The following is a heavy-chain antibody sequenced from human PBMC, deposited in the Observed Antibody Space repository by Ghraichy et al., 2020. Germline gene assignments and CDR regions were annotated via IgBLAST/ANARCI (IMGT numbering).Heavy chain of an antibody. CDR1: GFTFSDHW. CDR2: IKRKADNYAT. V-gene: IGHV3-72*01. CDR3: ADVGQGSDF. D-gene: IGHD3-10*01. J-gene: IGHJ4*02. Sequence: GGSLRLSCAASGFTFSDHWMDWVRQAPGKGLECVGRIKRKADNYATQYAASVKGRFTISRDDSKNSLFLQMNSLKTEDTAVYYCADVGQGSDFWGQGTLVTVSS.